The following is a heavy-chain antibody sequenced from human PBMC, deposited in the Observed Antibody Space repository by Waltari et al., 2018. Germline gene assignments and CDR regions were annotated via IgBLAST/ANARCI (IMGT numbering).Heavy chain of an antibody. V-gene: IGHV3-30*18. J-gene: IGHJ4*02. Sequence: QVQLVESGGGVVQPGRSLRLSCAASGDTFTFSNYGMHWVRQAPGKGLEWVAVISYDGSNKYYADSVKGRFTISRDNSKNTLYLQMNSLRAEDTAVYYCAKDLSSTTGWSFGRGFDYWGQGTLVTVSS. CDR2: ISYDGSNK. CDR1: GDTFTFSNYG. CDR3: AKDLSSTTGWSFGRGFDY. D-gene: IGHD2-2*01.